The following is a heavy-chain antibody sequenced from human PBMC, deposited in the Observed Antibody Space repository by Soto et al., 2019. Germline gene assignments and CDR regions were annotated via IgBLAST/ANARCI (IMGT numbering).Heavy chain of an antibody. V-gene: IGHV3-33*01. CDR1: GFTFSGYG. J-gene: IGHJ4*02. D-gene: IGHD4-4*01. Sequence: GGSLRLSCAVSGFTFSGYGMHWVRQAPGKGLEWVAVIWFDGSNKNYADSVKGRFTISRDDSKNTLYLQMNSLRAEDTAVYYCTRDRDSRRGWDYFDHWGQGTLVTVSS. CDR3: TRDRDSRRGWDYFDH. CDR2: IWFDGSNK.